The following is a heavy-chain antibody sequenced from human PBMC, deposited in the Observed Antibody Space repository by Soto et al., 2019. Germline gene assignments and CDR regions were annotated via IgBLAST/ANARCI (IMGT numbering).Heavy chain of an antibody. CDR1: GGTFSTYT. Sequence: QVKLVQSGAEVQKPGSSVKVSCKASGGTFSTYTIIWVRQAPGQGLEWMGRILPMLDITNSAQRFQGRVTITADKSTSTAYLELSSLRSEDTAVYYCTLGSWSAETFDIWGRGTMVTVSS. D-gene: IGHD6-13*01. J-gene: IGHJ3*02. V-gene: IGHV1-69*02. CDR2: ILPMLDIT. CDR3: TLGSWSAETFDI.